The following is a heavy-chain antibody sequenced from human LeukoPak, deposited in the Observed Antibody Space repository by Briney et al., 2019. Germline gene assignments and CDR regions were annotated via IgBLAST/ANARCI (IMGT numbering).Heavy chain of an antibody. Sequence: PGGSLRLSCAVSGFTFSTYWMHWVRHAPGKELVWVSRINGDGSTTDYADSVKGRFTISRDNAKNTLYLQMSSLRAEDTSVYYCATISRSVSYHFDYWGRGTLVTVSS. CDR2: INGDGSTT. CDR1: GFTFSTYW. J-gene: IGHJ4*02. D-gene: IGHD1-26*01. CDR3: ATISRSVSYHFDY. V-gene: IGHV3-74*01.